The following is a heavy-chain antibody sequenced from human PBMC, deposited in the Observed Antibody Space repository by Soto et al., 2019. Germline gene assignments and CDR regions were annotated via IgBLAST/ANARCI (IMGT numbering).Heavy chain of an antibody. CDR2: IYYSGST. CDR1: GGSISSYY. J-gene: IGHJ5*02. CDR3: ARDYRPYYGSGSLNWFDP. Sequence: SETLSLTCTVSGGSISSYYWSWIRQPPGKGLEWIGYIYYSGSTNYNPSLKSRVTISVDTSKNQFSLKLSSVTAADTAVYYCARDYRPYYGSGSLNWFDPWGQGTLVTVSS. V-gene: IGHV4-59*01. D-gene: IGHD3-10*01.